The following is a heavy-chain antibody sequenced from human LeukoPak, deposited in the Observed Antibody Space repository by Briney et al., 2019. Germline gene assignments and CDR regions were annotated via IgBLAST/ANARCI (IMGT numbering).Heavy chain of an antibody. CDR2: ISGYNGNA. D-gene: IGHD2-2*02. CDR3: ARVTCSSTNCYTGYSLDF. V-gene: IGHV1-18*01. J-gene: IGHJ4*02. CDR1: GYTFTSYG. Sequence: GASVKVSCKPSGYTFTSYGISWVRQAPGQGLEWMGWISGYNGNAKYGQKVQGRVTMTTDTSTSTAYMELRSLRSDDTAVYYCARVTCSSTNCYTGYSLDFWGQGTLVTVSS.